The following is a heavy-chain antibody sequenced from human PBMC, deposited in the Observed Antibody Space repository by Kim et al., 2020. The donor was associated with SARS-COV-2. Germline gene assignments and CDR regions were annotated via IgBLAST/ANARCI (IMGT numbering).Heavy chain of an antibody. J-gene: IGHJ4*02. D-gene: IGHD6-13*01. V-gene: IGHV4-59*13. CDR1: GGSISSYY. CDR3: ARRFGSYSSSWYGGFDY. CDR2: IYYSGST. Sequence: SETLSLTCTVSGGSISSYYWSWIRQPPGKGLEWIGYIYYSGSTNYNPSLKSRVTISVDTSKNQFSLKLSSVTAADTAVYYCARRFGSYSSSWYGGFDYWGQGTLVTVSS.